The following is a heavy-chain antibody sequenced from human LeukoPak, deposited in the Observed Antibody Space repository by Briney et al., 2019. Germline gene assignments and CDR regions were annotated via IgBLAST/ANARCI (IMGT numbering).Heavy chain of an antibody. CDR3: ATYRQIEVPFEF. CDR2: IFPSSGEI. CDR1: GFTFSTYA. D-gene: IGHD1-1*01. Sequence: PVGSLRLSCGAFGFTFSTYAMSWVRQAPGKGLEWVSSIFPSSGEIHYADSVKGRFTISRDNSRSTLSLQMDSLRAEDTATYYCATYRQIEVPFEFWGQGTLVTVSS. V-gene: IGHV3-23*01. J-gene: IGHJ4*02.